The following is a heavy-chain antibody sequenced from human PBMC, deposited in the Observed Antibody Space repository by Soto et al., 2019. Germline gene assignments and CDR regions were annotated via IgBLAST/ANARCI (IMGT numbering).Heavy chain of an antibody. V-gene: IGHV1-58*02. J-gene: IGHJ5*02. CDR3: AADVAPTGPYNWFEP. CDR2: IVVGSGNT. CDR1: GFTFSSCG. D-gene: IGHD1-1*01. Sequence: QIQLVPFGPEVRKPGTPVKVSCKASGFTFSSCGIHWVRQARGQRLEWIGWIVVGSGNTNYAQKLQEKVTFSWDVSTDKAYMELTSLRSDDTAVYYCAADVAPTGPYNWFEPWGQGTLVTVSS.